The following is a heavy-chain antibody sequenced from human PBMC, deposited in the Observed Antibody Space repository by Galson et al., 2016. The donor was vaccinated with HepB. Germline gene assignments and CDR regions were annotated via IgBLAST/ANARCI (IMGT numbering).Heavy chain of an antibody. J-gene: IGHJ4*02. CDR2: IDSSDSYT. CDR3: ARHRAAARPGPFDY. V-gene: IGHV5-10-1*01. D-gene: IGHD6-6*01. CDR1: GYSFTTYW. Sequence: QSGAEVKKPGESLRISCKGSGYSFTTYWISWVRQVPGKGLEWMGRIDSSDSYTNYSPSFQGHVATSADKSISTAFLQWSSLQASDSAIYYCARHRAAARPGPFDYWGQGTLVIVSS.